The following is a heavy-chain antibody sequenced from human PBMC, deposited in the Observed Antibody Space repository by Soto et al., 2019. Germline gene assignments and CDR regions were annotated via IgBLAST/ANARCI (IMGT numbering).Heavy chain of an antibody. CDR3: ARPLGGPYSSVFDV. V-gene: IGHV1-69*13. J-gene: IGHJ4*02. CDR1: GGTFNTFF. CDR2: ILPVFHTP. Sequence: ASVKVSCKSSGGTFNTFFMTWVRQAPGQGLEWMGGILPVFHTPNYAEKFKDRVTISADESTTTVYMELNTLTSDDTAVYFCARPLGGPYSSVFDVWGQGTLLTVSS. D-gene: IGHD3-22*01.